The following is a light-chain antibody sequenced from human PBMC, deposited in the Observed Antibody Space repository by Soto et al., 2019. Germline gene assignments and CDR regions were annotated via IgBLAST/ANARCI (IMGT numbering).Light chain of an antibody. CDR1: SSDVGGYNY. CDR3: SSYTSSSTYV. CDR2: XVX. V-gene: IGLV2-14*01. Sequence: QSALTQPASVSGSPGQSITISCTGTSSDVGGYNYVSWYQQHPGKAPXLMIXXVXXXXXXXXXXFSGSXSGNTASLTISGXXXXXXXXXXCSSYTSSSTYVFGTGTKVTVL. J-gene: IGLJ1*01.